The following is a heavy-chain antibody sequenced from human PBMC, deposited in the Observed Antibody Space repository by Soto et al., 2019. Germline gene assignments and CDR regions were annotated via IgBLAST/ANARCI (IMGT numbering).Heavy chain of an antibody. V-gene: IGHV1-18*01. CDR2: ITAYNGDT. D-gene: IGHD3-10*01. Sequence: ASVKVSCKTSGYTFTSFGISWMRQAPGQGLEWMGWITAYNGDTNYAQKLQGRVSMTTDTSTNTAYMELRNLRSDDTAVYYCASGTRVRGIITNFDDWGQGTLVTVSS. J-gene: IGHJ4*02. CDR3: ASGTRVRGIITNFDD. CDR1: GYTFTSFG.